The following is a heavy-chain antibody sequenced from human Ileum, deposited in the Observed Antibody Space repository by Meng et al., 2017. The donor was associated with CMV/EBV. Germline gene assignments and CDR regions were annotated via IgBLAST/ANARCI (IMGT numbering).Heavy chain of an antibody. D-gene: IGHD6-13*01. CDR3: AKIIAAAGQFRDLDY. CDR1: GFTISSYG. CDR2: IRYDGSNK. Sequence: GGSLRLSCAASGFTISSYGMHWVRQAPGKGLEWVAFIRYDGSNKYYADSVKGRFTISRDNSKNTLYLQMNSLRAEDTAVYYCAKIIAAAGQFRDLDYWGQGTLVTVSS. J-gene: IGHJ4*02. V-gene: IGHV3-30*02.